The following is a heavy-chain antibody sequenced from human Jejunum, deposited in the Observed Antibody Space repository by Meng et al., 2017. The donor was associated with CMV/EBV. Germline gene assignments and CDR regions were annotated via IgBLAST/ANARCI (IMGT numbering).Heavy chain of an antibody. J-gene: IGHJ4*02. D-gene: IGHD5-18*01. CDR1: GFTFSAYY. V-gene: IGHV3-11*01. CDR2: ISSSGSTI. Sequence: SGFTFSAYYMSWIRQDPGKGLEWVSYISSSGSTIYYADSVKGRFTISRDNAKNSLYLQMNSLRAENTAVYYCARVTELWLHYFDYWGQGTLVTVSS. CDR3: ARVTELWLHYFDY.